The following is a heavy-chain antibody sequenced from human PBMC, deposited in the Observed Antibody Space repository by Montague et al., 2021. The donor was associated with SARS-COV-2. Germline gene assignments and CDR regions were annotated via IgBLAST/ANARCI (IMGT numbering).Heavy chain of an antibody. CDR3: VRDVGTGWGTFDS. D-gene: IGHD3-16*01. CDR2: FYYTGST. CDR1: GVSVTNGNYY. Sequence: ETLSLTCIVSGVSVTNGNYYWSWIRQTPGKGLEWIGYFYYTGSTESNPSLKSRVTVSGDTSKNQFSLKLTSVTAADTAVYFCVRDVGTGWGTFDSWGQGILVTVSS. J-gene: IGHJ4*02. V-gene: IGHV4-61*01.